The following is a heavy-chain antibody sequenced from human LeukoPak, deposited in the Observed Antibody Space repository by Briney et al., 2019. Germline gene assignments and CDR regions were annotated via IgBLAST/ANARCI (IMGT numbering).Heavy chain of an antibody. CDR2: TNWNGGST. CDR1: GFTFDDHG. Sequence: PGGSLRLSCAASGFTFDDHGMSWVRQAPGKGLEWVSGTNWNGGSTGYVGSVKGRFTIFRDNAKNSLFLQMNSLRAEDTALYHCARGRVAGPFAFDYWGQGTLVTVSS. CDR3: ARGRVAGPFAFDY. V-gene: IGHV3-20*01. D-gene: IGHD6-19*01. J-gene: IGHJ4*02.